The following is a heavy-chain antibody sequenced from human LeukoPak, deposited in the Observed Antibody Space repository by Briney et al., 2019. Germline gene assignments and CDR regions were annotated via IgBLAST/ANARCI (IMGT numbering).Heavy chain of an antibody. Sequence: GESLKISCKGSGYSFTSYWIGWVRQMPGKGLEWMGIIYPGDSDTRYSPSFQGQVTTSADKSISTAYLQWSSLKASDTAMYYCARHEVCGGDCSYFDYWGQGTLVTVSS. V-gene: IGHV5-51*01. D-gene: IGHD2-21*02. CDR1: GYSFTSYW. CDR2: IYPGDSDT. CDR3: ARHEVCGGDCSYFDY. J-gene: IGHJ4*02.